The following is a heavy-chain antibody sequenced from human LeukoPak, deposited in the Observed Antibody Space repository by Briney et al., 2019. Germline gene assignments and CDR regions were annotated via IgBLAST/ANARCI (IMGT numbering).Heavy chain of an antibody. CDR2: ISSSGSTI. CDR3: ARMGSYGYYFDY. V-gene: IGHV3-11*01. J-gene: IGHJ4*02. Sequence: GSLRLSCAASGLTFSDYYMSWIRQAPGKGLEWVSYISSSGSTIYYADSVKGRFTISRDNAKNSLYLQMNSLRAEDTAVYYCARMGSYGYYFDYWGQGTLVTVSS. D-gene: IGHD5-18*01. CDR1: GLTFSDYY.